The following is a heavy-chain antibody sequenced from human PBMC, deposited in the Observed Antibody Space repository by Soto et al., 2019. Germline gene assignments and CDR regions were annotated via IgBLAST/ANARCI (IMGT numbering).Heavy chain of an antibody. CDR2: IYYSGST. V-gene: IGHV4-30-4*01. Sequence: QVQLQESGPGLVKPSQTLSLTCTVSGGSISSGDDFWTWIRQPPGKGLEWIGYIYYSGSTYYNPSPKSRLTMSVDTSKNQFSLKLSSVTVADTAVYYCARDRAKWKDYYYYGMDVWGQGTTVTVSS. CDR3: ARDRAKWKDYYYYGMDV. CDR1: GGSISSGDDF. D-gene: IGHD1-20*01. J-gene: IGHJ6*02.